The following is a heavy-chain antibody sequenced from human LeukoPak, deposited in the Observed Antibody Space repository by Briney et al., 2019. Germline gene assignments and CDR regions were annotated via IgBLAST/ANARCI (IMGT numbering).Heavy chain of an antibody. CDR2: INHSGST. CDR3: PRSLGRNDILTGYYTD. D-gene: IGHD3-9*01. CDR1: GGSFSGYY. V-gene: IGHV4-34*01. J-gene: IGHJ4*02. Sequence: SETLSLTCAVYGGSFSGYYWSWIRQPPGKGLEWIGEINHSGSTNYNPSLKSRVTISVDTSKNQFSLKLSSVTAADTAVYYCPRSLGRNDILTGYYTDWGQGTLDTVSS.